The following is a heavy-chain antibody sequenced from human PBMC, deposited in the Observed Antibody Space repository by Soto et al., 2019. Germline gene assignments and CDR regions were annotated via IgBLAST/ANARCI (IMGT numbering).Heavy chain of an antibody. Sequence: ASVKVSCKASGGTFSSYAISWVRQAPGQGLEWMGGIIPIFGTANYAQKFQGRVTITADESTSTAYMELSSLRSEDTAVYYCARASQPNCSGGSCYSAGVVWFDPWGQGTLVTVSS. D-gene: IGHD2-15*01. J-gene: IGHJ5*02. CDR1: GGTFSSYA. V-gene: IGHV1-69*13. CDR2: IIPIFGTA. CDR3: ARASQPNCSGGSCYSAGVVWFDP.